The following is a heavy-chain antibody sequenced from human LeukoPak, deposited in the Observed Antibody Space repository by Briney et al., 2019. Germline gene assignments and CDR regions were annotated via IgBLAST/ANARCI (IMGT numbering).Heavy chain of an antibody. D-gene: IGHD3-22*01. V-gene: IGHV4-34*01. Sequence: SETLSLTCAVYGGSFSGYYWSWIRQPPGKGLEWIGEINHSGSTNYNPSLKSRVTISVDTSKNQFSLKLSSVTAADTAVYYCARVYYYDSSGYYFLDCWGQGTLVTVSS. CDR3: ARVYYYDSSGYYFLDC. J-gene: IGHJ4*02. CDR2: INHSGST. CDR1: GGSFSGYY.